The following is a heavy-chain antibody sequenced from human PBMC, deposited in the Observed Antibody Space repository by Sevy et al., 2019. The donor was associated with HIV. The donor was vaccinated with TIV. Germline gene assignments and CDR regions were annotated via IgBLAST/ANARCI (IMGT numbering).Heavy chain of an antibody. CDR2: ISGSSNYI. Sequence: GGSLRLSCAASGFTFSSYSMNWVRQAPGKGLEWVSSISGSSNYIYCADSMKGRFTISRDNAKNSLYLQMNSLRAEDTAVYYCARRDCTITSCHRGDAFDIWGQGTMVTVSS. J-gene: IGHJ3*02. CDR1: GFTFSSYS. D-gene: IGHD2-2*01. CDR3: ARRDCTITSCHRGDAFDI. V-gene: IGHV3-21*01.